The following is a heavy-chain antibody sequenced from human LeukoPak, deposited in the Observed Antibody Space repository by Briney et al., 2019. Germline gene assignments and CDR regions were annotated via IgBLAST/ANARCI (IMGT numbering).Heavy chain of an antibody. CDR3: ARVLLERPGIDSFDI. Sequence: GGSLRLSCAASGFTFSSYSMEWVRQAPGKGLEWVSHISSSWSTIYYADSVKGRFTISRDNAKNSLYLQMNSLRAEDTAVYYCARVLLERPGIDSFDIWGQGTTVTVPS. CDR1: GFTFSSYS. V-gene: IGHV3-48*01. D-gene: IGHD1-1*01. CDR2: ISSSWSTI. J-gene: IGHJ3*02.